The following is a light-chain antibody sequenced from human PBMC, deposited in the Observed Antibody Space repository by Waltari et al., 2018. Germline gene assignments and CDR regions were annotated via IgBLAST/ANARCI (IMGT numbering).Light chain of an antibody. V-gene: IGLV2-8*01. CDR2: DIT. Sequence: QSVLTQPPSASGSPGHSVTISCTGTSSDVGRYNYVSWYRQHPGKAPQLIIYDITERPSGVPNRFSGSMSGNTASLTVSGLQAEDEATYYCSSYSANNNLRVFGGGTKLTVL. CDR1: SSDVGRYNY. CDR3: SSYSANNNLRV. J-gene: IGLJ3*02.